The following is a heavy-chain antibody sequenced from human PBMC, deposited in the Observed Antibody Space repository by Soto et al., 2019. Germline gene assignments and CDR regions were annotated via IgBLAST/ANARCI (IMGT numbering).Heavy chain of an antibody. Sequence: SETLSLTCTVSGGSISSSSYYWGWIRQPPGKGLEWIGSIYYSGSTYYNPYLKSRVTISVDTSKHQFSLKLRSVTAADTAVSYGARRLRGYSYGSLDYWVQGTLVTVSS. D-gene: IGHD5-18*01. CDR2: IYYSGST. J-gene: IGHJ4*02. CDR1: GGSISSSSYY. CDR3: ARRLRGYSYGSLDY. V-gene: IGHV4-39*01.